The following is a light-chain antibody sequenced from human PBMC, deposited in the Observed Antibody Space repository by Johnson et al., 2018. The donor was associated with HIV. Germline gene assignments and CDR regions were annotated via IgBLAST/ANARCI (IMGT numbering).Light chain of an antibody. J-gene: IGLJ1*01. CDR3: GTWDSSLSAYV. Sequence: QSVLTQPPSVSAAPGQKVTISCSGSSSDMGNYAVSWYQQLPGTAPKLLIYGTTKRPSGIPDRFSGSKSGTSATLGITGLQTGDEADYYCGTWDSSLSAYVFGTGTKVTVL. V-gene: IGLV1-51*01. CDR1: SSDMGNYA. CDR2: GTT.